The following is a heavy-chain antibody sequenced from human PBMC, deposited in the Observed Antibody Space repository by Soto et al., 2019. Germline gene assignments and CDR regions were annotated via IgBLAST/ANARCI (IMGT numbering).Heavy chain of an antibody. CDR2: VYYSGST. D-gene: IGHD4-17*01. CDR1: GGSISSDSYF. Sequence: SETLSLTCSVSGGSISSDSYFWGWIRQPPGKGLEWIGSVYYSGSTYYNASLKSRVSISVDTSKNQFSLKLTSVTAAAKAVYYCGRDVEDYDAPSYYYYMDVWGKGTAVTVSS. V-gene: IGHV4-39*01. J-gene: IGHJ6*03. CDR3: GRDVEDYDAPSYYYYMDV.